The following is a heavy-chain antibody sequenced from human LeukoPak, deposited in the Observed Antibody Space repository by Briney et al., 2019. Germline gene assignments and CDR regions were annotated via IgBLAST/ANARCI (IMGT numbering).Heavy chain of an antibody. CDR1: GFTFSDYY. J-gene: IGHJ4*02. D-gene: IGHD6-13*01. CDR2: ISSSGSTI. Sequence: GGSLRLSCAASGFTFSDYYMSWIRQAPGKGLEWVSYISSSGSTIYYADSVKGRFTISRDNAKNSLYLQMNSLRAEDTAVYYCATEQQVYYFDYWGQGTLVTVSS. V-gene: IGHV3-11*04. CDR3: ATEQQVYYFDY.